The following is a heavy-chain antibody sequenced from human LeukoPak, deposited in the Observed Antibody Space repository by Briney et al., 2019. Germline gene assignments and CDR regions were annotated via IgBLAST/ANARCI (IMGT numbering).Heavy chain of an antibody. V-gene: IGHV4-34*01. CDR1: GGSFSGYY. D-gene: IGHD6-6*01. CDR2: INHSRST. Sequence: SETLSLTCAVYGGSFSGYYWSWIRQPPGKGLEWIGEINHSRSTNYNPSLKSRVTISVDTSKNQFSLKLSSVTAADTAVYYCARGLVITNWGQGTLVTVSS. J-gene: IGHJ4*02. CDR3: ARGLVITN.